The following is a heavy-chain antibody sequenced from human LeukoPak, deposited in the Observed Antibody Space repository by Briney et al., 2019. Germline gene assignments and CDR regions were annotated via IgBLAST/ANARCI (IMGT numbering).Heavy chain of an antibody. CDR3: AKVSYHYGSGSYSNLY. CDR2: IRYDGSNK. Sequence: GGSLRLSSAASGFTFSSDGMHWVRQAPGKGLEWVAFIRYDGSNKYYADSVKGRFTISSDNSKNTLYLQMNSLRAEDTSVYYCAKVSYHYGSGSYSNLYWGQGTLVTVSS. V-gene: IGHV3-30*02. D-gene: IGHD3-10*01. J-gene: IGHJ4*02. CDR1: GFTFSSDG.